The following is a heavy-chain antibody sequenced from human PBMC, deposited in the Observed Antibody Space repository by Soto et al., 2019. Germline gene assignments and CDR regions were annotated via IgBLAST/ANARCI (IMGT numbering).Heavy chain of an antibody. V-gene: IGHV1-8*01. CDR2: VNPNNGDT. Sequence: QVQLVQSGAELKKPGASVKVSCKASGYTFSNYDMNWVRQATGQGPEWIGWVNPNNGDTGYAQKFQGRVTLPTHISTTTAYMELPSLRSEDTAIYYCAKVSRKGSAIDFDYWGQGTLITVSS. J-gene: IGHJ4*02. CDR3: AKVSRKGSAIDFDY. CDR1: GYTFSNYD. D-gene: IGHD3-10*01.